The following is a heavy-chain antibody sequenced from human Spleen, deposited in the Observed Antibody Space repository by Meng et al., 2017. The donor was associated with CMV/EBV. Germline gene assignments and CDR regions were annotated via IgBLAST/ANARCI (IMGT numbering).Heavy chain of an antibody. D-gene: IGHD1/OR15-1a*01. CDR3: ARLRGTALGD. V-gene: IGHV5-51*01. CDR2: IYPVDSHI. J-gene: IGHJ4*02. CDR1: GHNFTNYW. Sequence: GGSLRLSCQGFGHNFTNYWIGWVRQMPGKGLEWMGIIYPVDSHIRYSPSFEGQVAISADKSISTAYLQWSSLKASDTAMYYCARLRGTALGDWGQGTLVTVSS.